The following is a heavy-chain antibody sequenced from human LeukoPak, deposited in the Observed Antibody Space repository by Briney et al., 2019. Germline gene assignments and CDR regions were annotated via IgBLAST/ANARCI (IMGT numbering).Heavy chain of an antibody. CDR2: IIPIFGTA. J-gene: IGHJ4*02. CDR3: ARYRTRRDYFDY. D-gene: IGHD2-2*01. CDR1: GGTFSSYA. Sequence: GASVKVSCKASGGTFSSYATSWVRQAPGQGLEWMGGIIPIFGTANYAQKFQGRVMITADESTSTAYMELSSLRSEDTAVYYCARYRTRRDYFDYWGQGTLVTVSS. V-gene: IGHV1-69*13.